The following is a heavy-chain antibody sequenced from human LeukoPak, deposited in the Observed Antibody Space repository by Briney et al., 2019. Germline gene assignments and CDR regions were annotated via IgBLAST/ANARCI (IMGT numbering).Heavy chain of an antibody. V-gene: IGHV3-23*01. CDR1: GFTFSSYA. Sequence: GGSLRLSCAASGFTFSSYAMSWVRQAPGKGLEWVSAISGSGGSTYYADSVKGRFTISRDNSRNTLYLQMNSLRVEDTALYYCAKGDYGSRRYGYSDFWGQGTLVTVSS. CDR3: AKGDYGSRRYGYSDF. J-gene: IGHJ4*02. CDR2: ISGSGGST. D-gene: IGHD3-10*01.